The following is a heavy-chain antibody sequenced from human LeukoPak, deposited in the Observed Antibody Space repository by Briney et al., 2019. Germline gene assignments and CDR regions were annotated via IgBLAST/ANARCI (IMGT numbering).Heavy chain of an antibody. D-gene: IGHD4-11*01. CDR3: ARATRYSDYDLGGYYFDY. V-gene: IGHV3-53*04. CDR2: IYSGGST. Sequence: GGSLRLSCAASGFTVSNNYMSWVRQAPGKGLEWVSVIYSGGSTYYADSVKGRFTISRHNSKNTLYLQMNSLRAEDTAVYYCARATRYSDYDLGGYYFDYWGQGTLVTVSS. J-gene: IGHJ4*02. CDR1: GFTVSNNY.